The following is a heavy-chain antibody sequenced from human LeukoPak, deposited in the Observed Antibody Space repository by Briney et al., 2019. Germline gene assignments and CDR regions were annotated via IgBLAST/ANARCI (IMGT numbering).Heavy chain of an antibody. CDR1: GYTFTSYY. CDR2: INPSGGST. D-gene: IGHD1-7*01. Sequence: GASVKVSCKASGYTFTSYYMHWVRQAPGQGLEWMGIINPSGGSTCYADSVKGRFTISRDNSKNTLYLQMNSLRAEDTAVYYCAKSPLELRRHYYYYMDVWGKGTTVTVSS. V-gene: IGHV1-46*04. CDR3: AKSPLELRRHYYYYMDV. J-gene: IGHJ6*03.